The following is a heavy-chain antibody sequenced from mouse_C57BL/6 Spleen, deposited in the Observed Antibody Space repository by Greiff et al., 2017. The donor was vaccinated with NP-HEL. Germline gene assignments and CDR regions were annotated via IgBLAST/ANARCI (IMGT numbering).Heavy chain of an antibody. CDR3: TREEGYYGSRDY. J-gene: IGHJ2*01. D-gene: IGHD1-1*01. CDR2: IDPETGGT. V-gene: IGHV1-15*01. Sequence: VQLQQSGAELVRPGASVTLSCKASGYTFTDYEMHWVKQTPVHGLEWIGAIDPETGGTAYNQKFKGKAKLTADKSSSTAYMELRSLTSEDSAVYYCTREEGYYGSRDYWGQGTTLTVSS. CDR1: GYTFTDYE.